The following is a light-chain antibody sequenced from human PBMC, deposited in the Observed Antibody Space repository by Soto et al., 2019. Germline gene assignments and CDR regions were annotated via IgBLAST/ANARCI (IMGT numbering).Light chain of an antibody. J-gene: IGKJ1*01. CDR2: GAS. CDR1: QSVTSNY. Sequence: EIVLTHSPGTLSSSPGERVTLSCRASQSVTSNYLAWYQQKPGQAPRLLIYGASSRATGIPDRFGGSGSGTDFTLTISRLEPEDFAVYYCQQYGSSPPFKFGQGTKVDIK. V-gene: IGKV3-20*01. CDR3: QQYGSSPPFK.